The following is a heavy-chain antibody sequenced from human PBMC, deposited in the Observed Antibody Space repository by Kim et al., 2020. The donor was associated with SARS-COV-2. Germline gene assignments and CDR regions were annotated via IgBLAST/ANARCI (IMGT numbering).Heavy chain of an antibody. J-gene: IGHJ4*01. CDR2: ISYDGSNK. V-gene: IGHV3-30*04. CDR1: GFTFSSYA. CDR3: ARESSLRYFDWLDFDY. D-gene: IGHD3-9*01. Sequence: GGSLRLSCAASGFTFSSYAMHWVRQAPGKGLEWVAVISYDGSNKYYADSVKGRFTISRDNSKNTLYLQMNSLRAEDTAVYYCARESSLRYFDWLDFDYWG.